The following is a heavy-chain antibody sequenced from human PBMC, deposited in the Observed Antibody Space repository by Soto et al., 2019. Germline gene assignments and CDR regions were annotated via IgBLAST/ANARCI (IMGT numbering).Heavy chain of an antibody. J-gene: IGHJ4*02. Sequence: EVLLVESGGGVVQPGGSLRLSCEASGFKFDDYMMHWVRQATGKGLEWISRISWDGDFLDYADSIKGRFTVSRDNSKNSLYLYINFLKTEDTAFYYCAKEGSGGSSLDHWCKGTLVTGSS. V-gene: IGHV3-43*01. CDR3: AKEGSGGSSLDH. D-gene: IGHD1-26*01. CDR2: ISWDGDFL. CDR1: GFKFDDYM.